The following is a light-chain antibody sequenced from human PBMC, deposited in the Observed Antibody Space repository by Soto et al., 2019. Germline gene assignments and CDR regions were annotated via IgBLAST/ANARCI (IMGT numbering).Light chain of an antibody. CDR1: QSVSSSY. Sequence: EIVLTQSPGTLSLSPGEGATLSCRASQSVSSSYLAWYQQSPAQAPRLLIYGASTRATDIPDRFSGSGSGTDFTLTIGRLEPEYFAVYYCQQYGSSPSTFGQGTRLEIK. V-gene: IGKV3-20*01. CDR2: GAS. J-gene: IGKJ5*01. CDR3: QQYGSSPST.